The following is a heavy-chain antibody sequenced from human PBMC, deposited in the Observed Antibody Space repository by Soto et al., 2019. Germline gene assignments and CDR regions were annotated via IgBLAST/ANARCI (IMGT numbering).Heavy chain of an antibody. D-gene: IGHD5-12*01. CDR3: AKSDVPTIAAPDY. CDR2: IWYDGSNK. V-gene: IGHV3-33*06. Sequence: QVQLVESGGGVVQPGRSLRLSCVASGFTFSSYGMYWVRQAPGKGPDWVAVIWYDGSNKYYADSVKGRFTISRDNSKNTXXXQMNSLRAEDTAVYYCAKSDVPTIAAPDYWGQGAPVTVSS. J-gene: IGHJ4*02. CDR1: GFTFSSYG.